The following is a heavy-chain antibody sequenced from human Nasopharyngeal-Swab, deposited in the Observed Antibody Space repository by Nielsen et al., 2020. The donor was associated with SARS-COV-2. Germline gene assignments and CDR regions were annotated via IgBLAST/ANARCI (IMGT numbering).Heavy chain of an antibody. D-gene: IGHD2-8*01. V-gene: IGHV4-38-2*02. CDR1: GYSISSGYY. Sequence: SETLSLTCTVSGYSISSGYYWGWIRQPPGKGLEWIGSIYHSGSTYYNPSLKSRVTISVDTSKNQFSLKLSSVTAADTAVYYCARVLYNYYYYYYMDVCGKGTTVTVSS. J-gene: IGHJ6*03. CDR2: IYHSGST. CDR3: ARVLYNYYYYYYMDV.